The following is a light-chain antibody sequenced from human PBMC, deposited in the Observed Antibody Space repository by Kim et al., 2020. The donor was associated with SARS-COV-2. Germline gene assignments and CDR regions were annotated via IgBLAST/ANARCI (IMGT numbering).Light chain of an antibody. CDR1: KLGDKY. CDR2: QDS. J-gene: IGLJ1*01. CDR3: QAWDSSTEV. Sequence: SHELTQPPSVSVSPGQTASITCSGDKLGDKYACWYQQKPGQSPVLVIYQDSKRPSGIPERFSGSNSGNTATLTISGTQAMDEADYYCQAWDSSTEVFGTGTKVTV. V-gene: IGLV3-1*01.